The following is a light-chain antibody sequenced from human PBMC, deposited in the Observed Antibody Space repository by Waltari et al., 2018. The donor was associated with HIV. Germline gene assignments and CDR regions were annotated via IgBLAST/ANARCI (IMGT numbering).Light chain of an antibody. CDR2: EDS. Sequence: SYELTQPPSVSVSPGPTARITCSGDALAKKNAYWYQQKPGQAPVLVIYEDSKRPSGIPERFSGSSSGTVATLTISGAQVEDEADYYCYSTDSSDNHPWVFGGGTKLTVL. J-gene: IGLJ3*02. CDR1: ALAKKN. V-gene: IGLV3-10*01. CDR3: YSTDSSDNHPWV.